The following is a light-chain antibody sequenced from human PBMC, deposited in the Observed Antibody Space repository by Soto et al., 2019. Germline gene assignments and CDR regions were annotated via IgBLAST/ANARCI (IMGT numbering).Light chain of an antibody. CDR3: QQTYASIT. J-gene: IGKJ5*01. V-gene: IGKV3-15*01. CDR1: QSVRSS. CDR2: GAS. Sequence: EVVMTQSPVTLSVSPGERATLSCRASQSVRSSVAWYQQKPGQAPRLLFYGASTRATGIPARFSGSGSGTEFTLTISSLQPEDFATYYCQQTYASITFGQGTRLEIK.